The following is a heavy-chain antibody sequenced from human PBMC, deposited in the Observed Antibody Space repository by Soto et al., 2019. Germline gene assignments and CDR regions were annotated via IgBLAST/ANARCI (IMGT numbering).Heavy chain of an antibody. J-gene: IGHJ6*02. CDR3: AREGDVSYYYYGMDV. V-gene: IGHV1-18*01. CDR1: GYTFTRYG. CDR2: ISGYDGRT. D-gene: IGHD2-21*02. Sequence: QVHLVQSGAEVKKPGASVKVSCKTSGYTFTRYGISWVRQAPGQGLEWMGWISGYDGRTNFAQKVQDRVTMTTDTSTRTVHMELRGPRFDDTAVYYCAREGDVSYYYYGMDVWGQGTTVTVSS.